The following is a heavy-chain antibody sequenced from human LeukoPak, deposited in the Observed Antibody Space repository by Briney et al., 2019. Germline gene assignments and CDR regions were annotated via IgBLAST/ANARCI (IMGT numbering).Heavy chain of an antibody. CDR1: GFTFDDYA. V-gene: IGHV3-9*03. Sequence: PGRSLRLSCAASGFTFDDYAMHWVRQAPGKGLEWVSGISWNSGSMGYADPVKGRFTISRDNAKNSLYLQMNSLRAEDMALYYCAKDIMSSGWYDGGFEYWGQGTLVTVSS. CDR3: AKDIMSSGWYDGGFEY. D-gene: IGHD6-19*01. CDR2: ISWNSGSM. J-gene: IGHJ4*02.